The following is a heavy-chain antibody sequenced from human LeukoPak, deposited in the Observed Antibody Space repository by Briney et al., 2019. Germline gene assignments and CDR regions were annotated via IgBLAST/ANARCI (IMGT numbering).Heavy chain of an antibody. V-gene: IGHV3-21*01. D-gene: IGHD6-19*01. Sequence: GGSLRLSCAASRFTFSSYSMNWVRQAPGKGLEWVSSISSSSSYIYYADSVKGRFTIFRDNAKNSLYLQMNSLRAEDTAVYYCARDPSSGWYRYFHYWGQGTLVTVSS. CDR1: RFTFSSYS. J-gene: IGHJ4*02. CDR3: ARDPSSGWYRYFHY. CDR2: ISSSSSYI.